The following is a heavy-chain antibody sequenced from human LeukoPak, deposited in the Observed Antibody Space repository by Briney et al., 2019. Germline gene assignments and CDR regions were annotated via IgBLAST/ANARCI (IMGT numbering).Heavy chain of an antibody. Sequence: GGSLRLSCAASGFTFSTYWMSWVRQAPGKGLEWVANIKEDGSEKYYVDSVEGRFTISRDNAKNSLYLQMNSLRAEDTAMYYCAKDPGYRDFWGQGTLVTVSS. CDR1: GFTFSTYW. J-gene: IGHJ4*02. CDR2: IKEDGSEK. CDR3: AKDPGYRDF. D-gene: IGHD5-18*01. V-gene: IGHV3-7*01.